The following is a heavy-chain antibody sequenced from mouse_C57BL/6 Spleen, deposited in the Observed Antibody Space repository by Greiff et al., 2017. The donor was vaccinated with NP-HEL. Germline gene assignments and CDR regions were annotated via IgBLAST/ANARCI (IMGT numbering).Heavy chain of an antibody. CDR3: AMIYDGNYFDY. CDR1: GYTFTSYW. Sequence: QVQLQQSGAELAKPGASVKLSCKASGYTFTSYWMHWVKQRPGQGLEWIGYINPSSGYTKYNQKFTVKATLTVDKSSSPAYMQLSSVDYEDSSGDYCAMIYDGNYFDYWGQGTTLTVSS. D-gene: IGHD2-1*01. CDR2: INPSSGYT. J-gene: IGHJ2*01. V-gene: IGHV1-7*01.